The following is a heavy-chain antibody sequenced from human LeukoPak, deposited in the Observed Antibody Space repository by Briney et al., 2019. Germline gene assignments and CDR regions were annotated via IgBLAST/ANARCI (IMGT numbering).Heavy chain of an antibody. J-gene: IGHJ4*02. D-gene: IGHD3-22*01. Sequence: GGSLRLSCAASGFTFSNYPMKWVRQAPGRWLEWVSTISGSGDSIYYADSVKGRFTISRDNSKNTLYLQMNSLRAEDTAVYYCAKRGPYYDSSGIDYWGQGTLVTVSS. CDR2: ISGSGDSI. CDR1: GFTFSNYP. CDR3: AKRGPYYDSSGIDY. V-gene: IGHV3-23*01.